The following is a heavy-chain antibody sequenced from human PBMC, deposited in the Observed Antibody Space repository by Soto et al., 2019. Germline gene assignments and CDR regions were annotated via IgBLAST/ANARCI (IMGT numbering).Heavy chain of an antibody. V-gene: IGHV3-7*01. CDR1: GFTFSTYW. CDR3: AREKSYGDSFDY. CDR2: MNQDASEK. Sequence: GGSLRLSCTASGFTFSTYWMSWVRQAPGKGLEWVANMNQDASEKYYVDSVKGRFTIPKDNAKNSLYLQMNSLRAEDTAVYYCAREKSYGDSFDYWGQGTMVTVYS. D-gene: IGHD4-17*01. J-gene: IGHJ4*02.